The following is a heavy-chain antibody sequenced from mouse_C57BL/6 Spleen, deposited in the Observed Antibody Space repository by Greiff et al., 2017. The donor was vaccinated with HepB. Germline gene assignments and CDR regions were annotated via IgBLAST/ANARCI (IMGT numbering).Heavy chain of an antibody. CDR1: GFTFSSYT. CDR2: ISGGGGNT. CDR3: ARSYSNYDAMDY. V-gene: IGHV5-9*01. D-gene: IGHD2-5*01. J-gene: IGHJ4*01. Sequence: EVKVVESGGGLVKPGGSLKLSCAASGFTFSSYTMSWVRQTPEKRLEWVATISGGGGNTYYPDSVKGRFTISRDNAKNTLYLQMSSLRSEDTALYYCARSYSNYDAMDYWGQGTSVTVSS.